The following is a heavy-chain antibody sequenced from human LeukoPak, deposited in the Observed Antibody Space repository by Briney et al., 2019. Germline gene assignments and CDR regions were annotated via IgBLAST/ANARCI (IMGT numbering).Heavy chain of an antibody. CDR3: ARGLGLDVSGSYYDPLDY. V-gene: IGHV3-30-3*01. J-gene: IGHJ4*02. D-gene: IGHD3-10*01. CDR1: GFTFSSYA. Sequence: GESLKISCAASGFTFSSYAMHWVRQAPGKGLEWVAVISYDGSKKYHADSVKGRFTISRDNSKSTLYLQMNSLRAEDTAVYYCARGLGLDVSGSYYDPLDYWGQGTLVTVSS. CDR2: ISYDGSKK.